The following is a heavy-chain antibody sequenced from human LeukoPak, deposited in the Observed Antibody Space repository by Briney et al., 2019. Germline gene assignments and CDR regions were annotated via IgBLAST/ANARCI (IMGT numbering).Heavy chain of an antibody. V-gene: IGHV3-48*03. J-gene: IGHJ6*03. Sequence: GGSLRLSCAASGFTFDDYAMHWVRQAPGKGLEWVSYISSSGSTIYYADSVKGRFTISRDNAKNSLYLQMNSLRAEDTAVYYCARGSSPVLRYFDWLPHGPDYYYMDVWGKGTTVTVSS. CDR2: ISSSGSTI. D-gene: IGHD3-9*01. CDR3: ARGSSPVLRYFDWLPHGPDYYYMDV. CDR1: GFTFDDYA.